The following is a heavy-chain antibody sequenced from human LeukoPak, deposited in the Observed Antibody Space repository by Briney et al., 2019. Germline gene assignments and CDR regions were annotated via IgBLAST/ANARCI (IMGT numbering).Heavy chain of an antibody. CDR2: IKQSGST. Sequence: PSETLSLTCVVYGGSFSSYHWSWIRQPPGKGLEWIGEIKQSGSTNHNPSLKSRVTISIDTSKNQFSLKLSSLTAADTAVYYCARGGRTIFGVVIRPFDYWGQGTLVTVSS. D-gene: IGHD3-3*01. J-gene: IGHJ4*02. CDR1: GGSFSSYH. V-gene: IGHV4-34*01. CDR3: ARGGRTIFGVVIRPFDY.